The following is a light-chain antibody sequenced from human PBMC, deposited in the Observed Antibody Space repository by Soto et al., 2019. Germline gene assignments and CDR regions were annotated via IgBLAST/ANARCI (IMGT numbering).Light chain of an antibody. V-gene: IGLV2-8*01. CDR2: EVY. CDR1: SSDVGGYNY. CDR3: SAYAGSSTWV. Sequence: QSAPTQPPSASGSPGQSVTFSCTGTSSDVGGYNYVSWYQQYPGKAPKLMIYEVYKRHSGVPDRFSGSKSGNTASLTVSGLQPEDKADYYCSAYAGSSTWVFGGGTKLTVL. J-gene: IGLJ2*01.